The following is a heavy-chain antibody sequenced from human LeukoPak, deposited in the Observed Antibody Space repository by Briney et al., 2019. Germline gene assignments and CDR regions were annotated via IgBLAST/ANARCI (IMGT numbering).Heavy chain of an antibody. J-gene: IGHJ3*02. CDR2: ISGSGGGT. D-gene: IGHD5-12*01. V-gene: IGHV3-23*01. Sequence: GGSLRLSCAASGFTFSSYAMSWVRQAPGKGLEWVSAISGSGGGTYYADSVKGRFTISRDNSKNTLYLQMNSLRAEDMAVYYCARGVATIEDIWGQGTMVTVSS. CDR3: ARGVATIEDI. CDR1: GFTFSSYA.